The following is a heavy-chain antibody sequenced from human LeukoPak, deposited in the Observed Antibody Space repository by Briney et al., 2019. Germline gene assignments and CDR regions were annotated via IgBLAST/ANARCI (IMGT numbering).Heavy chain of an antibody. V-gene: IGHV4-39*07. J-gene: IGHJ2*01. Sequence: SETLSLTCTVSGGSISSSSYYWGWIRQPPGKGLEWIGSIYYSGSTYYNPSLKSRVTISVDTSKNQFSLKLRSVTAADTAVYYWARRNSGWYPQWYSVLWGRGTLVTVSS. CDR1: GGSISSSSYY. CDR2: IYYSGST. D-gene: IGHD6-19*01. CDR3: ARRNSGWYPQWYSVL.